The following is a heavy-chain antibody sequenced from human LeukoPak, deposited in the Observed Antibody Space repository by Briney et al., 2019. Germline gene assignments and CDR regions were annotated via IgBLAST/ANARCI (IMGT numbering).Heavy chain of an antibody. Sequence: GGSLTLSCADSGFTFTNHWMHWVRQAPGKGLVWVSRIRPDGRETNHADSVKGRFTISRDNARNTLYLQMNSLGAEDTAVYYCGRDAVLGSGSVDCWGQGVLVTVSS. CDR1: GFTFTNHW. D-gene: IGHD3-10*01. CDR2: IRPDGRET. V-gene: IGHV3-74*01. J-gene: IGHJ4*02. CDR3: GRDAVLGSGSVDC.